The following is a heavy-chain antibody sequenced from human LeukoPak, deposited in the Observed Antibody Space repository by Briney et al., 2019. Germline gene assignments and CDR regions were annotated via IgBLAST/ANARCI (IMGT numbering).Heavy chain of an antibody. CDR2: ISAYNGNT. Sequence: GASVKVSCKASGYTFTSYGISWVRQAPGQGLEWMGWISAYNGNTNYAQKLQGRVTMTTDTSTSTAYMELRSLRSEDTAVYYCAKALVVVIAVDYWGQGTLVTVSS. J-gene: IGHJ4*02. CDR1: GYTFTSYG. CDR3: AKALVVVIAVDY. V-gene: IGHV1-18*01. D-gene: IGHD2-21*01.